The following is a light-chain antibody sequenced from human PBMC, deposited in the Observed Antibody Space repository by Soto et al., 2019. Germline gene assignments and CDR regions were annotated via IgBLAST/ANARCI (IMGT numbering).Light chain of an antibody. Sequence: DIQMTQSPSTLSASVGDRVTITCRASQYISSWLAWYQQKPGKAPKLLISKASSLESGVPSRSSGSGSGTEFTLTISSLQPDDLATYYCQQYNRYWTFGQGTKVEIK. CDR3: QQYNRYWT. V-gene: IGKV1-5*03. CDR2: KAS. J-gene: IGKJ1*01. CDR1: QYISSW.